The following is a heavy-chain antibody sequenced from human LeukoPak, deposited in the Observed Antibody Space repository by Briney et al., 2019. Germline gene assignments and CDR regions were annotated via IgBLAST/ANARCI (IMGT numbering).Heavy chain of an antibody. V-gene: IGHV3-74*01. CDR3: ARGVTIFGVVIPVGWFDP. Sequence: GGSLRLSCAASGFTFSSYWMHWVRQAPGKGLVWVSRINTDGSSTSYADSVKGRFTISRDNAKNTLYLQMNSLRAEDTAVYYCARGVTIFGVVIPVGWFDPWGQGTLVTVSS. J-gene: IGHJ5*02. D-gene: IGHD3-3*01. CDR1: GFTFSSYW. CDR2: INTDGSST.